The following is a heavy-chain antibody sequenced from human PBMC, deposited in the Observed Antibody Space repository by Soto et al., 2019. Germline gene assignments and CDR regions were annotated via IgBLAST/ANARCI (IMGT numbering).Heavy chain of an antibody. D-gene: IGHD3-22*01. J-gene: IGHJ4*02. CDR2: IYYSGST. CDR3: ARELDDSSGSPVGYFDY. Sequence: SETLSLTCTVPGGSISSGGYYWSWIRQHPGKGLEWIGYIYYSGSTYYNPSLKSRVTISVDTSKNQFSLKLSSVTAADTAVYYCARELDDSSGSPVGYFDYWGQGTLVTVSS. V-gene: IGHV4-31*03. CDR1: GGSISSGGYY.